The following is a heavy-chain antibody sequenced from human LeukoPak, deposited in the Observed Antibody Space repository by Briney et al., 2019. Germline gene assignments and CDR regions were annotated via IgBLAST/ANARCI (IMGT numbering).Heavy chain of an antibody. D-gene: IGHD6-6*01. CDR2: INHSGST. V-gene: IGHV4-34*01. CDR1: GGSFSGYY. CDR3: AREGPRCLEYSSSKYNWFDP. Sequence: PSETLSLTCAVYGGSFSGYYWSWIRQPPGKGLEWIGEINHSGSTNYNPSLKSRVTISVDTSKNQFSLKLSSVTAADTAVYYCAREGPRCLEYSSSKYNWFDPWGQGTLVTVSS. J-gene: IGHJ5*02.